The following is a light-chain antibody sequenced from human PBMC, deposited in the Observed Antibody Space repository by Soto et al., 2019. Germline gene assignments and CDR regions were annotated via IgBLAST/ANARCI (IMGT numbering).Light chain of an antibody. CDR2: DVT. CDR1: SSDVGGYNY. V-gene: IGLV2-14*03. Sequence: QSALTQPASVSGSPGQSITISCTGTSSDVGGYNYVSWYQQHPGKAPKVMLLDVTNRPSGVSSRFSGSKSGNTASLTISGLQAEDEAEYYCISYTSSSTLYVFGTGTKVT. CDR3: ISYTSSSTLYV. J-gene: IGLJ1*01.